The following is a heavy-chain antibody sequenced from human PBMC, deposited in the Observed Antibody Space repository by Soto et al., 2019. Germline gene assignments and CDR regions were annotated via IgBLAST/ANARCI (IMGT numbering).Heavy chain of an antibody. V-gene: IGHV4-4*07. CDR2: IYTSGST. CDR1: GGSISSYY. CDR3: ARDEAMGYSYGYDYYYGMDV. D-gene: IGHD5-18*01. Sequence: PSETLSLTCTVSGGSISSYYWSWIRQPAGKGLEWIGRIYTSGSTNYNPSLKSRVTMSVDTSKNQFSLKLSSVTAADTAVYYCARDEAMGYSYGYDYYYGMDVWGQGTPVTVSS. J-gene: IGHJ6*02.